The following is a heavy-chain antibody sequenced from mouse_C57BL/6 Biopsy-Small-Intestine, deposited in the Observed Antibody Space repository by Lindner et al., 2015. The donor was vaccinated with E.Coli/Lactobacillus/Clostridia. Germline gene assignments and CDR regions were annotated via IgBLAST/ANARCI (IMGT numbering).Heavy chain of an antibody. Sequence: VQLQESGPELVKPGASVKISCKASGYSFTGYNMNWVKQSNGKSLEWIGVINPNYGTTSYNQKFEGRATLAVDQSSSTAYMQLNSLTSEDSAVYYCARSEGSSGFFDYWGQGTTLTVSS. J-gene: IGHJ2*01. CDR2: INPNYGTT. V-gene: IGHV1-39*01. D-gene: IGHD3-2*02. CDR3: ARSEGSSGFFDY. CDR1: GYSFTGYN.